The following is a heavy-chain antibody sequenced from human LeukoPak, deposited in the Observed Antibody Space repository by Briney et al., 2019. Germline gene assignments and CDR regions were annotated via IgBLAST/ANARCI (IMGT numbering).Heavy chain of an antibody. CDR3: ARTNWGLGGAFDM. V-gene: IGHV3-7*04. Sequence: GGSLRLSCAASGFTFSNYWMSWIRQAPGKGLEWVANIKQDGSEKQYVDSVKGRFTISGDNAKNSLYLQLNSLRAEDTAVYYCARTNWGLGGAFDMWGQGTMVTVSS. CDR2: IKQDGSEK. D-gene: IGHD7-27*01. CDR1: GFTFSNYW. J-gene: IGHJ3*02.